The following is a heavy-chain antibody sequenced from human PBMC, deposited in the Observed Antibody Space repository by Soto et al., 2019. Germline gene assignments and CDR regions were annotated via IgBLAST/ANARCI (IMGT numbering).Heavy chain of an antibody. CDR2: ISAYNGNT. Sequence: ASVKVSCKASGYTFTSYGISWVRQAPGQGLEWMGWISAYNGNTNYAQKLQGRVTMTTDTSTSTAYMELRSLRSDDTAVYYCARVTVLSSSWSPPAYGMDVRGQGTTVTV. D-gene: IGHD6-13*01. J-gene: IGHJ6*02. CDR3: ARVTVLSSSWSPPAYGMDV. CDR1: GYTFTSYG. V-gene: IGHV1-18*01.